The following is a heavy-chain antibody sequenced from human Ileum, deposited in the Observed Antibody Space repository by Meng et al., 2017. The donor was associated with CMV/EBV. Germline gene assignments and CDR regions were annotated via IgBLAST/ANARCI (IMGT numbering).Heavy chain of an antibody. CDR2: IRYNADNT. V-gene: IGHV3-23*01. J-gene: IGHJ5*02. Sequence: GGSLRLSCAAASGFMFSNYAMSWVRQAPGEGLEWISAIRYNADNTFYKDSVKGRFTISRDNSRSTLYLQMNSLRVDDTAVYFCASSGAHFWSGFLAWGQGTPVTVSS. D-gene: IGHD3-3*01. CDR3: ASSGAHFWSGFLA. CDR1: GFMFSNYA.